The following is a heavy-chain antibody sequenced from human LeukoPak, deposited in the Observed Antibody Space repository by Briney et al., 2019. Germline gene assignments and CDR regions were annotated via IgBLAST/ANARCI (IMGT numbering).Heavy chain of an antibody. CDR2: ISGSGGTT. D-gene: IGHD2-2*01. V-gene: IGHV3-23*01. CDR3: AKDRGIVVVPTLFDY. J-gene: IGHJ4*02. Sequence: PPGGSLRLSCGASGFTFSGSTMSWVRQAPGKGREWVSGISGSGGTTRHADSVKGRFTISRDNSKNTLYLQMNSLRAEDTAVYYCAKDRGIVVVPTLFDYWGQGTLVTVSS. CDR1: GFTFSGST.